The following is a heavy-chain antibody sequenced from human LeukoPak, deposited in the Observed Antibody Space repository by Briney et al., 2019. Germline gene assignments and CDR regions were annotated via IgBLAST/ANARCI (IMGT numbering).Heavy chain of an antibody. CDR1: GGSISSFY. CDR2: IYYSGST. V-gene: IGHV4-59*12. D-gene: IGHD2-2*01. CDR3: ARGDQDFDY. J-gene: IGHJ4*02. Sequence: SETLSLTCTVSGGSISSFYWSWIRQPPGKGLEWIGCIYYSGSTNYSPSLKSRVTISVDTSKNQFSLQLNSVTPEDTAVYYCARGDQDFDYWGQGTLVTVSS.